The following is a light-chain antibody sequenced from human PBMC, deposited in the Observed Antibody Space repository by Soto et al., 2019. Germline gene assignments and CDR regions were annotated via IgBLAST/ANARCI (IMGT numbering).Light chain of an antibody. J-gene: IGKJ3*01. CDR1: QSVSTN. V-gene: IGKV3-15*01. CDR3: QEYSKWPLFT. Sequence: EIVVTQSPGILSVSPGDRATLSCRASQSVSTNLAWYQQKPGQAPTLLIYAASTRATGIPARVTGSGSGTDFSLTISSLQSEDLAVYSCQEYSKWPLFTFGPGTRVDIK. CDR2: AAS.